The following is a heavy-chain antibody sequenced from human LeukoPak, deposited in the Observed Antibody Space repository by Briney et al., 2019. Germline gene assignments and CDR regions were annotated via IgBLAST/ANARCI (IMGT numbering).Heavy chain of an antibody. Sequence: SETLSLTCAVYGGSFSGYYWSWIRQPPGKGLEWIGYIYYSGSTNYNPSLKSRVTISVDTSKNQFSLKLSSVTAADTAVYYCAREPGYSSGWPQGNWFDPWGQGTLVTVSS. V-gene: IGHV4-59*01. D-gene: IGHD6-19*01. J-gene: IGHJ5*02. CDR2: IYYSGST. CDR3: AREPGYSSGWPQGNWFDP. CDR1: GGSFSGYY.